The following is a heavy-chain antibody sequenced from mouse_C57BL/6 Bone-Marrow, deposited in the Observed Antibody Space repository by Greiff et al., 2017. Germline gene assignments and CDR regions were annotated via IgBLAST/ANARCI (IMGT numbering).Heavy chain of an antibody. Sequence: EVQLQQSGPELVKPGASVKISCKASGYTFTDYYMNWVKQSHGKSLEWIGDINPNNGGTSYNQKFKGKATLTVDKSSSTAYMELRSLTSEDSAVYYCARGGTGTNWYFDVWGTGTTVTVSS. CDR2: INPNNGGT. D-gene: IGHD4-1*01. CDR1: GYTFTDYY. J-gene: IGHJ1*03. CDR3: ARGGTGTNWYFDV. V-gene: IGHV1-26*01.